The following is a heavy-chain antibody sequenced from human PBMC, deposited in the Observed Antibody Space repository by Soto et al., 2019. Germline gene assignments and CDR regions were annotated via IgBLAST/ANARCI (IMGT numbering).Heavy chain of an antibody. J-gene: IGHJ2*01. Sequence: LQLQESGPGLAKPSETLSLTCTVSGGSISSSSYYWGWIRQPPGKRLVWIGSIYYSGSTYYNPARKKRVTIPVATSKNHISQKLSSGTAADTAVYYCARYDPGIATAGGFDLWGRGTLVTVSS. D-gene: IGHD6-13*01. CDR2: IYYSGST. CDR3: ARYDPGIATAGGFDL. CDR1: GGSISSSSYY. V-gene: IGHV4-39*02.